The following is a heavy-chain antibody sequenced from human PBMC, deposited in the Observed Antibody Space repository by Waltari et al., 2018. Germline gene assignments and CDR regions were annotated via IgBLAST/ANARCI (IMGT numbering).Heavy chain of an antibody. Sequence: QVQLQESGPGLVEPSGNLSLTCAVCGDSVNNHYCWSWVRQPPGKGLEWIGQVHHSGKPNYNPSFESRVTMSRDTANNEISLKMTSATAADTAVYYCASDRGRGLYLDSWGPGTLVTVSP. CDR2: VHHSGKP. J-gene: IGHJ4*02. D-gene: IGHD2-15*01. CDR3: ASDRGRGLYLDS. CDR1: GDSVNNHYC. V-gene: IGHV4-4*02.